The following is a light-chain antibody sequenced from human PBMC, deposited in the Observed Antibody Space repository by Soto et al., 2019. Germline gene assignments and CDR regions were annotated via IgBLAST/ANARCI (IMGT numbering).Light chain of an antibody. CDR2: DVT. CDR1: SSDVGGYNY. J-gene: IGLJ2*01. CDR3: CSYAGSYTMV. Sequence: QSVLTQPRSVSGSPGQSVTISCTGTSSDVGGYNYVSWYQQQPGKAPRLMIYDVTKRPSGVPDRFSGSKSGNTASLTISGLPAEDEADYYFCSYAGSYTMVFGGGTKVTVL. V-gene: IGLV2-11*01.